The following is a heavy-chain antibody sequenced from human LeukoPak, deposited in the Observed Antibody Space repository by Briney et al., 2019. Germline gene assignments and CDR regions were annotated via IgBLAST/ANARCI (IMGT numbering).Heavy chain of an antibody. Sequence: SETLSLTCAVSGYSITSGYYWGWIRQPPGKGLEWIRSIYHSGTTYYNPSLKSRVTISVDTSKNQFSLKLTSVTAADTAVYYCAKDSSGYYSFNYWGQGTLVTVSS. J-gene: IGHJ4*02. V-gene: IGHV4-38-2*02. CDR3: AKDSSGYYSFNY. D-gene: IGHD3-22*01. CDR2: IYHSGTT. CDR1: GYSITSGYY.